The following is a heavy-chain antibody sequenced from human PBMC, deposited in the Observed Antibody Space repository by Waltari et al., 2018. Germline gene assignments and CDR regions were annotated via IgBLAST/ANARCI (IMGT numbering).Heavy chain of an antibody. CDR2: IYDDGSGT. CDR3: SRSPAGYSRSDY. D-gene: IGHD5-18*01. J-gene: IGHJ4*02. CDR1: GFAFSSYW. Sequence: EVRLEESGGGLVQPGGSLRLSCAASGFAFSSYWMHWVRQAPGKGLVWVSRIYDDGSGTTSAASLMGRFTISRDNAKNTVYLEMNSLRAEDTAVYYCSRSPAGYSRSDYWGQGTLVTVSS. V-gene: IGHV3-74*01.